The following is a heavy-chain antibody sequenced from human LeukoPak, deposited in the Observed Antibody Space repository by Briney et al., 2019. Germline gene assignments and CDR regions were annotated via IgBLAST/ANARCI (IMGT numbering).Heavy chain of an antibody. CDR1: GYTFTGYY. D-gene: IGHD6-13*01. Sequence: ASVKVSCKASGYTFTGYYMHWVRQAPGQGLEWMGWINPNSGGTDYAQKFQGRVTMTRDTSISTAYIELSRLTSDDTAVYYCARGGLVIAAAANNWFDPWGKGTLVTVSS. V-gene: IGHV1-2*02. J-gene: IGHJ5*02. CDR3: ARGGLVIAAAANNWFDP. CDR2: INPNSGGT.